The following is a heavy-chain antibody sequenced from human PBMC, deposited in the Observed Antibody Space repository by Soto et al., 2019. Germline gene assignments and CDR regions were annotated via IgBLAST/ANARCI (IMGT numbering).Heavy chain of an antibody. CDR1: GFTFTIYT. CDR3: AKDGGVVGAPDSFNI. Sequence: WGSLRLSCSASGFTFTIYTMGWCRQAPGKGLEWVADIYPGNGETYYADSVKGRFTISTDNSKNVLYLQMNSLRAEDTALYYCAKDGGVVGAPDSFNIWGQGTMVTVSS. D-gene: IGHD1-26*01. J-gene: IGHJ3*02. CDR2: IYPGNGET. V-gene: IGHV3-23*03.